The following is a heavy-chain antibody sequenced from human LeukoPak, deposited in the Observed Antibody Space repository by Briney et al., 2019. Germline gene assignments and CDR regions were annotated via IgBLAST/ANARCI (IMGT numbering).Heavy chain of an antibody. V-gene: IGHV1-18*01. D-gene: IGHD5-24*01. CDR1: GYSFTSYG. Sequence: ASVKVSCKASGYSFTSYGYTWVRRAPGQGLEWMGWASAYDGSTNYAQKIRGRVTTTTDASKITVYMELRGLRFDDSAVYYCARGGRDGMDVWGQGTTVTVSS. CDR2: ASAYDGST. CDR3: ARGGRDGMDV. J-gene: IGHJ6*02.